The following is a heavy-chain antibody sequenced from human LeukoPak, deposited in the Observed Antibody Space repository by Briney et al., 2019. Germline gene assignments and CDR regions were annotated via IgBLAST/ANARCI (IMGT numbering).Heavy chain of an antibody. CDR2: ISLDGSNK. CDR1: GFTVSSNY. Sequence: GGSLRLSCAASGFTVSSNYMSWVRQAPGKGLEWVAVISLDGSNKYYADSVKGRFTISRDTSKNTLYLQMNSLRAEDTAVYYCAGAFEIWGQGTMVTVSS. CDR3: AGAFEI. V-gene: IGHV3-30-3*01. J-gene: IGHJ3*02.